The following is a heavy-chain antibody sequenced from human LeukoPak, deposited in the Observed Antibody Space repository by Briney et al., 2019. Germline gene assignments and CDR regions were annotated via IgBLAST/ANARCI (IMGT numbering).Heavy chain of an antibody. J-gene: IGHJ6*03. CDR3: ARVGYCSGGSCFLMDV. CDR2: IKQDGSEK. D-gene: IGHD2-15*01. V-gene: IGHV3-7*01. Sequence: GGSLRLSCAASGFTFSSYWMSWVRQAPGKGLEWVANIKQDGSEKYYVDSVKSRFTISRDNAQNSLYLQMNSLRAEDTAVYYCARVGYCSGGSCFLMDVWGKGTTVTVSS. CDR1: GFTFSSYW.